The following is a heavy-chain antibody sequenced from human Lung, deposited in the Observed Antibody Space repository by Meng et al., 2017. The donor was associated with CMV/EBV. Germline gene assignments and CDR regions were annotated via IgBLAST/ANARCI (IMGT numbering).Heavy chain of an antibody. V-gene: IGHV3-48*03. D-gene: IGHD2-2*03. CDR2: ISSTGNII. CDR1: GFIFNTYE. Sequence: SCAASGFIFNTYEMHWVRQAPGKGLEWVSYISSTGNIIYYAESLKGRFTISRDNSRNSMYLQMNSLRVEDTAVYYCARDGYCSITDCYLPERYFDHXDQGXLVTVSS. J-gene: IGHJ4*02. CDR3: ARDGYCSITDCYLPERYFDH.